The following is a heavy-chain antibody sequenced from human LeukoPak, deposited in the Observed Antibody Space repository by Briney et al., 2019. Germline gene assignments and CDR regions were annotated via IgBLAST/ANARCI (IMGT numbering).Heavy chain of an antibody. V-gene: IGHV3-9*01. CDR1: GFTFDDYA. J-gene: IGHJ6*03. CDR3: AKVMKGSERLTMVRGVIIKTAGLYYMDV. Sequence: GGSLRLSCAASGFTFDDYAMHWVRQAPGKGLEWVSGISWNSGSIGYADSVKGRFTISRDNAKNTVYLQMNSLRAEDTAVYYCAKVMKGSERLTMVRGVIIKTAGLYYMDVWGKGTTVTVSS. D-gene: IGHD3-10*01. CDR2: ISWNSGSI.